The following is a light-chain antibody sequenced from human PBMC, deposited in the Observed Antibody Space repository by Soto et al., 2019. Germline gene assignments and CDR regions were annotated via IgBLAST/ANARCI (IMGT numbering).Light chain of an antibody. CDR1: QGISNF. CDR2: AAS. V-gene: IGKV1-27*01. Sequence: IQMTQSPSSLSASVGDRVTITCRASQGISNFLAWYQQKPGKVPKLLISAASTLQSGVPSRFSGSGSGTDFTLTITSLQPEDVATYYWQKYSSVITFGQGTRVEIK. J-gene: IGKJ5*01. CDR3: QKYSSVIT.